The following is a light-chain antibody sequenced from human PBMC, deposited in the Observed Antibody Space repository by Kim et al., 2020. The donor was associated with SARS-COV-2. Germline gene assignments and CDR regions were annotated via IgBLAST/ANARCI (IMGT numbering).Light chain of an antibody. CDR2: DAS. CDR1: QSISGG. CDR3: QQYINRWT. V-gene: IGKV1-5*01. Sequence: SASVGDKVTITCRASQSISGGVAWYQQKPGKAPKLLIYDASSLESGVPSRFSGSGSGTDFTLIVSSLQPDDFATYYCQQYINRWTFGQGTKVDI. J-gene: IGKJ1*01.